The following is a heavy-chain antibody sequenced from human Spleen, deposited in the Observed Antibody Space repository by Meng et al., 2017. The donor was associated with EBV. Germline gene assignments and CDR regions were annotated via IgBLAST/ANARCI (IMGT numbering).Heavy chain of an antibody. J-gene: IGHJ4*02. Sequence: QVQLGQAGAEVKMARASVKVSFKASGYSFSSYAMHWVRQAPGQGLEWMGWINACNDDIKYSQKFQGRVTITTDTSASTVYMELSSLRSEDTAVYYCARDHDYGDYAPEYWGQGTLVTVSS. CDR1: GYSFSSYA. CDR2: INACNDDI. D-gene: IGHD4-17*01. V-gene: IGHV1-3*01. CDR3: ARDHDYGDYAPEY.